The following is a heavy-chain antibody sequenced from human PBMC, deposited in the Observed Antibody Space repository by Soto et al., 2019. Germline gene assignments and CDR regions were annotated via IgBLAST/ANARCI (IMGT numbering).Heavy chain of an antibody. CDR1: GFTFSSYW. D-gene: IGHD3-9*01. CDR2: INSDGSST. V-gene: IGHV3-74*01. CDR3: AREPGYYDILTGYWNYYGMDV. Sequence: GGSLRLSCAASGFTFSSYWMHWVHQAPGKGLVWVSRINSDGSSTSYADSVKGRFTISRDNAKNTLYLQMNSLRAEDTAVYYCAREPGYYDILTGYWNYYGMDVWGQGTTVTVSS. J-gene: IGHJ6*02.